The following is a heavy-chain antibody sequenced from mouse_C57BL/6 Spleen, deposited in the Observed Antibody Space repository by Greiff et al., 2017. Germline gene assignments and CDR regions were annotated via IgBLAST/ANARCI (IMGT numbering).Heavy chain of an antibody. Sequence: EVHLVESGGDLVKPGGSLKLSCAASGFTFSSYGMSWVRQTPDKRLEWVATISSGGSYTYYPDSVKGRFTISRDNAKNTLYLQMSSLKSEDTAMYYCAGRDTFDYWGQGTTLTVSS. CDR2: ISSGGSYT. CDR3: AGRDTFDY. D-gene: IGHD3-1*01. CDR1: GFTFSSYG. J-gene: IGHJ2*01. V-gene: IGHV5-6*01.